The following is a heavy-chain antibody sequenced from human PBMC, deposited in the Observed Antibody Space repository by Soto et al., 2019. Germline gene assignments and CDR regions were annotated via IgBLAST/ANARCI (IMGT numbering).Heavy chain of an antibody. CDR3: ATSLAILNWFDP. CDR1: GYTLTELS. J-gene: IGHJ5*02. CDR2: FDPEDGET. Sequence: ASVKVSCKVSGYTLTELSMHWVRQAPGKGLEWMGGFDPEDGETIYAQKFQGRFTMTEDTSTDTAYMELSSLRSEDTAVYYCATSLAILNWFDPWGQGTLVTVSS. D-gene: IGHD2-21*01. V-gene: IGHV1-24*01.